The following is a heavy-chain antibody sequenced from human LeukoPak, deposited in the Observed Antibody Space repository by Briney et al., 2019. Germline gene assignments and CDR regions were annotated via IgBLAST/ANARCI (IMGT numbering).Heavy chain of an antibody. Sequence: GESLKISCKGSGYTFTSYGISWVRQAPGQGLEWMGWISAYNGNTNYAQKLQGRVTMTTDTSTSTAYMELRSLRSDDTAVYYCARDYSYYSNCLGYWGQGTLVTVSS. D-gene: IGHD4-11*01. CDR1: GYTFTSYG. CDR3: ARDYSYYSNCLGY. CDR2: ISAYNGNT. J-gene: IGHJ4*02. V-gene: IGHV1-18*01.